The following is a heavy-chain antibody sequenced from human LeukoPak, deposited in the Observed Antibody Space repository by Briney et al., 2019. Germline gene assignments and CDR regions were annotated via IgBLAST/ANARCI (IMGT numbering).Heavy chain of an antibody. CDR3: ARELPREVTLDY. V-gene: IGHV3-74*01. CDR1: GFTFNHYA. Sequence: GGSLRLSCAATGFTFNHYAMHWVRQAPGKGLVWVSRIFTDGTATSYADSVKGRFTISRDNAKNTLYLEMKSLRVEDTAVYYCARELPREVTLDYWGQGTLVTVSP. J-gene: IGHJ4*01. D-gene: IGHD2-21*02. CDR2: IFTDGTAT.